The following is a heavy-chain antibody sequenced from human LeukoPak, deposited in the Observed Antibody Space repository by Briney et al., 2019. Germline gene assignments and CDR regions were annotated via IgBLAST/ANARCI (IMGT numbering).Heavy chain of an antibody. Sequence: SETLSLTCTVSGGSISSSSYYWGWIRQPPGKGLEWIGSIYYSGSTYYNPSLKSRVTISVDTSKNQFSLKLSSVTAADTAVYYCARNFITIFGVVIGHFDYWGQGTLVTVSS. CDR1: GGSISSSSYY. J-gene: IGHJ4*02. CDR3: ARNFITIFGVVIGHFDY. CDR2: IYYSGST. D-gene: IGHD3-3*01. V-gene: IGHV4-39*01.